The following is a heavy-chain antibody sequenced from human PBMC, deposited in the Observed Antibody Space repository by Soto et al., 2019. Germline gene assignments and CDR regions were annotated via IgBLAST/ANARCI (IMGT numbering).Heavy chain of an antibody. CDR1: GFTFNTYD. D-gene: IGHD2-8*02. V-gene: IGHV3-48*02. CDR3: AKGAGDWWWAFDF. J-gene: IGHJ3*01. CDR2: IDGSSSTI. Sequence: GGSLRLSCAASGFTFNTYDMSWVRQAPGKGLEWVSSIDGSSSTINYADSVRGRFTISRDSARNSLYLQMNSLRDEDTAVYYCAKGAGDWWWAFDFWGQGTAVTVSS.